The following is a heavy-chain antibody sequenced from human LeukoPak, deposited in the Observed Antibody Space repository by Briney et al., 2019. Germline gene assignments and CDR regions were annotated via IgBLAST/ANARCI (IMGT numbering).Heavy chain of an antibody. CDR2: IYSDNT. CDR1: GFTFSSNS. D-gene: IGHD3-16*01. Sequence: GGSLRLSCTVSGFTFSSNSMSWVRQAPGKGLEWVSFIYSDNTHYSDSVTGRFTISIDNSKNTLYLQMNSLRAEDTAVYYCARRAGAYAHPYDYWGQGTLVTVSS. V-gene: IGHV3-53*01. J-gene: IGHJ4*02. CDR3: ARRAGAYAHPYDY.